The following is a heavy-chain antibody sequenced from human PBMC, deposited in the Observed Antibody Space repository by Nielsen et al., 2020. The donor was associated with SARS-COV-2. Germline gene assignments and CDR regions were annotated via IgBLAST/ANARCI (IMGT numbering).Heavy chain of an antibody. CDR1: GFTFSSYA. CDR3: AKERAVTTGESPYNWFDP. CDR2: ISGSGGST. V-gene: IGHV3-23*01. Sequence: GGSLRLSCAASGFTFSSYAMSWVRQAPGKGLEWVSAISGSGGSTYYADSVKGRFTISRDNSKNTLYLQMNSLRAEDTAVYYCAKERAVTTGESPYNWFDPWGQGTLVTVSS. J-gene: IGHJ5*02. D-gene: IGHD4-17*01.